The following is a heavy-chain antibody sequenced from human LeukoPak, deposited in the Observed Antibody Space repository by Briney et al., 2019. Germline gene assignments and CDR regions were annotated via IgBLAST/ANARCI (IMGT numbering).Heavy chain of an antibody. V-gene: IGHV4-59*01. D-gene: IGHD5-24*01. CDR2: IYYSGST. CDR3: AHRDGYNVLRL. Sequence: NPGGSLRLSCAASGFTFSSYAMSWVRQAPGKGLEWIGYIYYSGSTNYNPSLKSRVTVSVDTSKNQFSLKLSSVTAADTAVYYCAHRDGYNVLRLWGQGTLVTVSS. CDR1: GFTFSSYA. J-gene: IGHJ4*02.